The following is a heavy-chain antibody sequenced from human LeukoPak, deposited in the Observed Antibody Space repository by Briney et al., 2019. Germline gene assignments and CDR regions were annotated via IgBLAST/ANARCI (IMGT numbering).Heavy chain of an antibody. CDR2: FWSHGPRE. D-gene: IGHD6-13*01. Sequence: PGGSLRLSCAASEFTLTRYGIHWIRQAPGKGLEWVAVFWSHGPREFYAGSVKDRFSISRNISTSTVFLQLNSLRAEDTAVYYCATNDDTSSHYSFFQFRGQGTRVTVSS. V-gene: IGHV3-33*02. CDR1: EFTLTRYG. CDR3: ATNDDTSSHYSFFQF. J-gene: IGHJ4*02.